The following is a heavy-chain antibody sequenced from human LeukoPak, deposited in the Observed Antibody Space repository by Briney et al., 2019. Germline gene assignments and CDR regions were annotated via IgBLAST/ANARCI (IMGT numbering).Heavy chain of an antibody. CDR1: GGSITSYY. V-gene: IGHV4-4*07. D-gene: IGHD5-18*01. CDR2: IYTSGTT. J-gene: IGHJ4*02. Sequence: SETLSLTCTVSGGSITSYYWGWIRQPAGKGLEWIGRIYTSGTTNSNPSLKSRVTMSVNTSKNQFSLKLTSVTAADTAVYYCARGRDTVNFDYWGQGTLVTVSS. CDR3: ARGRDTVNFDY.